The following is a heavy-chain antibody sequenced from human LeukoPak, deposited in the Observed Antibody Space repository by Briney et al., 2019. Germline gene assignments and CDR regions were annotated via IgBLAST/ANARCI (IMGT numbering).Heavy chain of an antibody. D-gene: IGHD4-23*01. V-gene: IGHV1-69*06. Sequence: ASVKVSCKASGGTFSSYAVTWVRQAPGHGLEWMGGILPIFNTSNYAQKLQGRVTITADKSTSTVYMELSTLRSEETAVYYCARARLLGPTVVAAFDIWGQGTMVTVSS. CDR1: GGTFSSYA. CDR3: ARARLLGPTVVAAFDI. J-gene: IGHJ3*02. CDR2: ILPIFNTS.